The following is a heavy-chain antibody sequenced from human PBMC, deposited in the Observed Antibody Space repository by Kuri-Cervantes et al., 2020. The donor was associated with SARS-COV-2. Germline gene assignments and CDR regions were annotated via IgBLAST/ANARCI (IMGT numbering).Heavy chain of an antibody. Sequence: ESLKISCAVYGGSFSGYYWSWIRQPPGKGLEWIGEINHSGSTNYNPSLKSRVTISVDTSKNQFSLKLSSVTAADTAVYYCAREGVRYYDSSGYYYDYYYGMDVWGQGTTVTVSS. D-gene: IGHD3-22*01. CDR1: GGSFSGYY. CDR3: AREGVRYYDSSGYYYDYYYGMDV. CDR2: INHSGST. V-gene: IGHV4-34*01. J-gene: IGHJ6*02.